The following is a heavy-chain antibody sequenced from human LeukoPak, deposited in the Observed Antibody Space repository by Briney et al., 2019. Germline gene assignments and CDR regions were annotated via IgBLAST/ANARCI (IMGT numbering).Heavy chain of an antibody. Sequence: GASVKVSCKASGYAFTSYYMHWVRQAPGQGLEWMGIINPSGGSTSYAQKFQGRVTMTRDTSTSTVYMELSSLRSEDTAVYYCAAVYCSGGSCYSEVLDYWGQGTLVTVSS. J-gene: IGHJ4*02. CDR3: AAVYCSGGSCYSEVLDY. CDR1: GYAFTSYY. CDR2: INPSGGST. D-gene: IGHD2-15*01. V-gene: IGHV1-46*01.